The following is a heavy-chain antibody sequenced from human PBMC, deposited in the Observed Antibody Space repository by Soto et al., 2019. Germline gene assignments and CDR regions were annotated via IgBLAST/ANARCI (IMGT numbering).Heavy chain of an antibody. D-gene: IGHD3-10*01. CDR3: ARDGGSGSTYFDY. CDR2: IWYDGSNK. J-gene: IGHJ4*02. CDR1: GFTFSSYG. Sequence: QVQLVESGGGVVQPGRSLRLSCAASGFTFSSYGMHWVRQAPGKGLEWVAVIWYDGSNKYYADSVKGRFTISRGNSKNTLYLQMNSLRAEDTAVYYCARDGGSGSTYFDYWGQGTLVTVSS. V-gene: IGHV3-33*01.